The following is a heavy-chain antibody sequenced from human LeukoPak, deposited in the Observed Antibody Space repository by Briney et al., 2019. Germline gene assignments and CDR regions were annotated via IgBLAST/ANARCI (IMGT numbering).Heavy chain of an antibody. Sequence: PSDTLSLTCTVSGGSISNYYWTLIRQPAGKGLEWIGRIYISGCTNYNPSLKSRVTMSLDTSKNQFSVKLTSVTAADTAVYYCARESSRYPYYFDYWGQGTLVTVSP. CDR3: ARESSRYPYYFDY. J-gene: IGHJ4*02. D-gene: IGHD3-22*01. CDR2: IYISGCT. CDR1: GGSISNYY. V-gene: IGHV4-4*07.